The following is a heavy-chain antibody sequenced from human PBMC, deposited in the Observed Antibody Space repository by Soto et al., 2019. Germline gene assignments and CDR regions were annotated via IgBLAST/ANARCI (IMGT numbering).Heavy chain of an antibody. CDR2: IIPIFGTA. J-gene: IGHJ1*01. CDR1: GGTFSSYA. Sequence: QVQLVQSGAEVKKPGSSVKVSCKASGGTFSSYAISWVRQAPGQGLEWMGGIIPIFGTANYAQKFQGRVTITEDDSTSTDYMELSSLRSEDTAVYYCARLNYDISGYEYFQHWGQGTLVTVSS. CDR3: ARLNYDISGYEYFQH. D-gene: IGHD3-22*01. V-gene: IGHV1-69*01.